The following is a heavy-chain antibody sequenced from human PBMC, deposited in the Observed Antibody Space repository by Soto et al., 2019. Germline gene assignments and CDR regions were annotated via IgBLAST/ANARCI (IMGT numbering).Heavy chain of an antibody. Sequence: QVQLLQWGAGLLKPSETLSLTCAVFGTSFSDNYWTWIRQPPGKGLEWIGEINLGGSTNYNPSLKGRVTLSLDTSKSQFSLKLSSVTAADTAVYSCARRRPYAGYSYRGQGSLVTVSS. CDR3: ARRRPYAGYSY. CDR2: INLGGST. V-gene: IGHV4-34*01. CDR1: GTSFSDNY. J-gene: IGHJ4*02. D-gene: IGHD3-22*01.